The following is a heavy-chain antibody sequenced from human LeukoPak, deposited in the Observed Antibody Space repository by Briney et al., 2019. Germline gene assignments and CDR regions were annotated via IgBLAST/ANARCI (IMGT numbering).Heavy chain of an antibody. D-gene: IGHD7-27*01. V-gene: IGHV3-48*04. CDR2: ISSSSSTI. Sequence: GGSLRLSCAASGFTFSSYSMNWARQAPGKGLEWVSYISSSSSTIYYADSVKGRFTISRDNAKNSLYLQMNSLRAEDTAVYYCAMGKGYFDYWGQGTLVTVSS. CDR3: AMGKGYFDY. J-gene: IGHJ4*02. CDR1: GFTFSSYS.